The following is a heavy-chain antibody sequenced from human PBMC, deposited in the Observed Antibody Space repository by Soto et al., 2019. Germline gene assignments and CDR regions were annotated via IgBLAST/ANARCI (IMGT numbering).Heavy chain of an antibody. CDR2: IYYSGST. CDR3: ARVQWLRLESKGYGMDV. CDR1: GGSISSGGYY. V-gene: IGHV4-31*03. D-gene: IGHD5-12*01. J-gene: IGHJ6*02. Sequence: TLSLTCTVSGGSISSGGYYWSWIRQHPGKGLEWIGYIYYSGSTYYNPSLKSRVTISVDTSKNQFSLKLSSVTAADTAVYYCARVQWLRLESKGYGMDVWGQGPTVTVSS.